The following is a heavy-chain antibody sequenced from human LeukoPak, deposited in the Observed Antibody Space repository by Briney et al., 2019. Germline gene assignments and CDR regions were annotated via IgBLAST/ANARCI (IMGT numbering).Heavy chain of an antibody. J-gene: IGHJ3*02. CDR3: ARDGVGADPGDAFDI. CDR2: ISISGDIV. CDR1: GFTFSGAS. D-gene: IGHD1-26*01. V-gene: IGHV3-48*01. Sequence: GGSLRLSCAASGFTFSGASMNWVRQAPGKGLEWISYISISGDIVYYADSVKGRFTISRDNAKSSLWLQMNSLRAEDTAVYYCARDGVGADPGDAFDIWGQGTMVTVSS.